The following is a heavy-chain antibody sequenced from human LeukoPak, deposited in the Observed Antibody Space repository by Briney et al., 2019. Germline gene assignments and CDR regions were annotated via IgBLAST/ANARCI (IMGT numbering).Heavy chain of an antibody. CDR1: GYSFTGYF. J-gene: IGHJ4*02. V-gene: IGHV1-2*02. D-gene: IGHD3-10*01. CDR2: INPNSGGT. CDR3: ARVRNYYGSGSYDY. Sequence: ASVKVSCKASGYSFTGYFINWVRQAPGQGLEWMGWINPNSGGTNYAQKFQGRVTMTRDTSISTAYMELSRLRSDDTAVYYCARVRNYYGSGSYDYWGQGTLVTVSS.